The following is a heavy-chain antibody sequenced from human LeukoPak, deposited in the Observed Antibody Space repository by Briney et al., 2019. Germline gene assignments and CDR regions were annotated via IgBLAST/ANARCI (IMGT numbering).Heavy chain of an antibody. CDR3: AKDRTVVTPYWFDP. V-gene: IGHV3-23*01. D-gene: IGHD2-15*01. J-gene: IGHJ5*02. CDR2: ISGSGGST. Sequence: GGSLRLSCAASGFTFSSYAVSWVRQAPGKGLEWVSAISGSGGSTYYADSVKGRFTISRDNSKNTPYLQMSSLRAEDTAVYYCAKDRTVVTPYWFDPWGQGTLVTVSS. CDR1: GFTFSSYA.